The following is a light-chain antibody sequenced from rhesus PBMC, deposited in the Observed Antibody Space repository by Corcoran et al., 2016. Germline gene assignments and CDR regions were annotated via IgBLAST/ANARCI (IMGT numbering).Light chain of an antibody. J-gene: IGKJ4*01. CDR2: YAP. Sequence: DIQMTQSPSSLSASVGDTVTITCRASQGISNYLAWYQQTPGKAPKPLIYYAPNLESGVPSRFSGNGSGTDFTLTINSLQPADFAIYYCPQHDSYPLTFGRGTKVEIK. V-gene: IGKV1S14*01. CDR3: PQHDSYPLT. CDR1: QGISNY.